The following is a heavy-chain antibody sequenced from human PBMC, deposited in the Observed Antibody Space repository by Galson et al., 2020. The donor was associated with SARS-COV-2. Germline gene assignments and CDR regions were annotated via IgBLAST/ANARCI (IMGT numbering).Heavy chain of an antibody. J-gene: IGHJ4*02. Sequence: SETLSLTCTVSGGSISSTDSYWSWIRQSPGKGLEGIGYTYHSGNTYYNPSLKSRVTRSVDTSKNQFSLKLTSVTAADTAVYYCARDFWSRYYLDSWGQGTPVTVSS. CDR1: GGSISSTDSY. CDR2: TYHSGNT. CDR3: ARDFWSRYYLDS. V-gene: IGHV4-30-4*01. D-gene: IGHD3-3*01.